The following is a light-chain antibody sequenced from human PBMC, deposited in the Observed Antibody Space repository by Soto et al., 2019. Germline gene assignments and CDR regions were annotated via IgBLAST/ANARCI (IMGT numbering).Light chain of an antibody. CDR2: KAS. CDR1: QSISSW. CDR3: QQYNIYYT. J-gene: IGKJ2*01. V-gene: IGKV1-5*03. Sequence: EIQITQSPSTLSASVGDRVTITCRASQSISSWLAWYQRKPGKAPKLLIYKASSLESGVPSRFSGSGSGTEFTLTISSLQPDDFATYYCQQYNIYYTFGQGTKLEIK.